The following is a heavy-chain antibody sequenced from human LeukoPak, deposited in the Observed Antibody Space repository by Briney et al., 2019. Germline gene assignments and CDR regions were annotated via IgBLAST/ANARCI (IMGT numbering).Heavy chain of an antibody. CDR2: IYTSGST. J-gene: IGHJ6*02. D-gene: IGHD3-22*01. Sequence: PSETLSLTCTVSGGSISSYYWSWIRQPAGKGLEWIGLIYTSGSTNYNPSLKSRVTMSVDTSKNQCSLKLSSVTAADTAVYYCARDPIVVVMAEYYYYGMDVWGQGTTVTVSS. V-gene: IGHV4-4*07. CDR3: ARDPIVVVMAEYYYYGMDV. CDR1: GGSISSYY.